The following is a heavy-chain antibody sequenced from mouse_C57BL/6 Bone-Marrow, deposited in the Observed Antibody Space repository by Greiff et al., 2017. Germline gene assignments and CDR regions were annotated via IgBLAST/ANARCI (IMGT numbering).Heavy chain of an antibody. D-gene: IGHD2-4*01. CDR3: ARGDYDYDGYLDY. CDR1: GYTFTSYG. Sequence: VQLQQSGAELARPGASVKLSCKASGYTFTSYGISWVQQRTGQGLAWIGELSPRSGNTYYNEKLKGKATLTADKSSSTAYMELRSRTSEDSAVYFCARGDYDYDGYLDYGGQGTTRTVSS. V-gene: IGHV1-81*01. J-gene: IGHJ2*01. CDR2: LSPRSGNT.